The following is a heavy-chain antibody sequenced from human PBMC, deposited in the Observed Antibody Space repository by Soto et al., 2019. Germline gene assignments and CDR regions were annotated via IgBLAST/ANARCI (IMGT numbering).Heavy chain of an antibody. D-gene: IGHD3-16*01. CDR2: ISGSGGNA. CDR3: AKGLRRLLRTQYYYGLDV. CDR1: GFTFSPYA. V-gene: IGHV3-23*01. J-gene: IGHJ6*02. Sequence: GGSLRLSCAASGFTFSPYAMTWVRQAPGKGLEWVSSISGSGGNANYADSVKGRFTVSRDNSKRTLSLQMNSLTEEDTAIYYCAKGLRRLLRTQYYYGLDVWGRGTTVTVSS.